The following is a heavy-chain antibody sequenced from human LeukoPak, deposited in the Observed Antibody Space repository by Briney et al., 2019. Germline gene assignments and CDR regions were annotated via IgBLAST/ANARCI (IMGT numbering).Heavy chain of an antibody. Sequence: PSETMSLTCAVYGGSFSGYYWSWIRQPPGKGLEWIGEINHSGSTNYNPSLKSRVTISVDTSKNQFSLKLSSVTAADTAVYYCARDDYGGNVYWGRGTLVTVSS. CDR1: GGSFSGYY. CDR2: INHSGST. V-gene: IGHV4-34*01. J-gene: IGHJ4*02. CDR3: ARDDYGGNVY. D-gene: IGHD4-23*01.